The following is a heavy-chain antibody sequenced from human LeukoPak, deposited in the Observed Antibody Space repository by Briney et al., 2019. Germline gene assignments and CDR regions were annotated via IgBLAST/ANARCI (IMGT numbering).Heavy chain of an antibody. Sequence: PGGFLRLSCSAPGFTFSSYAMHWVRQAPGKGLEYVSAISSNGGSTYYADSVKGRFTISRDNSKNTLYLQMSSLRAEDTAVYYCLKGITMIVVVITGFDYWGQGTLVTVSS. CDR2: ISSNGGST. D-gene: IGHD3-22*01. J-gene: IGHJ4*02. V-gene: IGHV3-64D*06. CDR3: LKGITMIVVVITGFDY. CDR1: GFTFSSYA.